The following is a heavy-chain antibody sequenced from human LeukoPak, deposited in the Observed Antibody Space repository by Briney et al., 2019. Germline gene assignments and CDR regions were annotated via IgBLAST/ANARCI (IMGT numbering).Heavy chain of an antibody. J-gene: IGHJ3*02. CDR2: IKQGESER. D-gene: IGHD3-22*01. Sequence: GGSLGLSCAASGFTLSSYRVNWVRQAPGKGLEWVASIKQGESERYYVDSVNGRFTISRDNAKNSLYLQMNSLRVEDTAVYYCARGDSSAFDIWGQGTMVTVSS. V-gene: IGHV3-7*04. CDR3: ARGDSSAFDI. CDR1: GFTLSSYR.